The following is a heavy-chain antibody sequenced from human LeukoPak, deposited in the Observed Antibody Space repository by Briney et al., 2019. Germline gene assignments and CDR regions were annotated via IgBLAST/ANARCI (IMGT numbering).Heavy chain of an antibody. CDR1: GYSFTSYW. J-gene: IGHJ4*02. D-gene: IGHD2-15*01. CDR2: IYPGDSDT. V-gene: IGHV5-51*01. Sequence: GESLKISCKGSGYSFTSYWIGWVRQMPGKGLEWMGIIYPGDSDTRYSPSFQGQVTISADKSISTAYLQWSSLKASDTAMYYCATSPYCTGGTCYFSNNWGQGTLVTVSS. CDR3: ATSPYCTGGTCYFSNN.